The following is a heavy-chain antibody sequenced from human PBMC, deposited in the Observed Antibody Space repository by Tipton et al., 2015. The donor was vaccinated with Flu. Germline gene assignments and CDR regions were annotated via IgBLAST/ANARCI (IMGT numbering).Heavy chain of an antibody. CDR3: AKADSSGFYYARRHS. V-gene: IGHV3-23*01. Sequence: SLRLSCAASGFTFSVFAMNWVRQAPGKAPEWVSGISAGGGNTFYVDSVKGRFTISRDNSKNTLYLQMSSLRVEDTAVYYCAKADSSGFYYARRHSWGQGTLVTISS. CDR1: GFTFSVFA. D-gene: IGHD3-22*01. CDR2: ISAGGGNT. J-gene: IGHJ4*02.